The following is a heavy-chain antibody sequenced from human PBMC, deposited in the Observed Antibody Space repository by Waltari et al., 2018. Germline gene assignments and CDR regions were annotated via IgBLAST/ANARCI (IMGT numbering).Heavy chain of an antibody. CDR3: AGGVWSAATIGIDY. CDR1: GGSISSSSYY. D-gene: IGHD5-12*01. CDR2: IYYSGST. Sequence: QLQLQESGPGLVKPSETLSLTCTVSGGSISSSSYYWGWIRQPPGKGLEWIGSIYYSGSTYYNPSLKSRVTISVDTSKNQFSLKLSSVTAADTAVYYCAGGVWSAATIGIDYWGQGTLVTVSS. J-gene: IGHJ4*02. V-gene: IGHV4-39*07.